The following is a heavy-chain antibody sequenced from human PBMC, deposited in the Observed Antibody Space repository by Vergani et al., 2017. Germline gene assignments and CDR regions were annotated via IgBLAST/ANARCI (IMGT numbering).Heavy chain of an antibody. CDR3: ARRSGWDWSGGKVHPLRTAFDV. CDR2: ISASGNA. D-gene: IGHD4-23*01. V-gene: IGHV4-61*02. Sequence: QVQLQASGPGRVKPSQTLSLTCTMSGGSISAGYYFWSWIRQPAGKGLEWLGHISASGNASHTPSLKTRVSMSVDTSKNQFSLTMTSVTAADTAFYFCARRSGWDWSGGKVHPLRTAFDVWGHGTVVTVSS. CDR1: GGSISAGYYF. J-gene: IGHJ3*01.